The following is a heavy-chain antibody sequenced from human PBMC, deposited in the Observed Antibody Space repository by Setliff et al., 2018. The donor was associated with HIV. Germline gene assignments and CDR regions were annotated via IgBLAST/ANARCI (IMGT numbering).Heavy chain of an antibody. CDR1: GLTFGDYA. J-gene: IGHJ6*02. V-gene: IGHV3-49*04. Sequence: GGSLRLSCTASGLTFGDYAMSWVRQAPGKGLEWVGFIRSKAYGGTTEYVASVKDRFTISRDDSKSLAYLQMNSLKTEDTAVYYCTAMGVEVVSYYYGMDVWGQGTTVTVSS. CDR2: IRSKAYGGTT. D-gene: IGHD2-2*01. CDR3: TAMGVEVVSYYYGMDV.